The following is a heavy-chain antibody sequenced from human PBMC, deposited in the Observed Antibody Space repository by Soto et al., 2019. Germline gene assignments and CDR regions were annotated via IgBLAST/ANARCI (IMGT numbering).Heavy chain of an antibody. D-gene: IGHD3-16*01. J-gene: IGHJ4*02. CDR2: IYPGDSET. CDR1: GYTLTSNW. CDR3: ARTFGGHLYSFDF. Sequence: EVQLVQSGAEVKKPGESLKISCKGSGYTLTSNWIGWVRQMPGKGLEWMGIIYPGDSETRYSPSFQGQVTISADKSINTAYLQWSSLKASDTAIYYCARTFGGHLYSFDFWGQGTLVTVSS. V-gene: IGHV5-51*03.